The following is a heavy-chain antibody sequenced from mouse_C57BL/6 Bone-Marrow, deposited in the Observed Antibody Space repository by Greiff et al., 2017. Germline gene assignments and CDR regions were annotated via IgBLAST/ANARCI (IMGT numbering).Heavy chain of an antibody. CDR1: GFNIKDDY. CDR2: IDPENGDT. D-gene: IGHD3-1*01. V-gene: IGHV14-4*01. J-gene: IGHJ3*01. Sequence: DVKLQESGAELVRPGASVKLSCTASGFNIKDDYMHWVKQRPEQGLEWIGWIDPENGDTEYASKFQGKATITADTSSNTAYLQLSSLTSEDTAVYYCTTSGFFFAYWGQGTLVTVSA. CDR3: TTSGFFFAY.